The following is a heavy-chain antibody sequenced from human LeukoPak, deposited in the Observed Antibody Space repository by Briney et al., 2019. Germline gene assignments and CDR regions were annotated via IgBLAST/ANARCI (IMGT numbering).Heavy chain of an antibody. CDR3: ARGRYCSADICSGGDAFDI. V-gene: IGHV4-4*07. D-gene: IGHD2-15*01. CDR2: IYTRGST. J-gene: IGHJ3*02. Sequence: SETLFLTCTVSGGAINNYYWSWIRQPAGKGLEWIGRIYTRGSTNYNPSLKSRVTMSVDTSKNQFSLKLSSVTAADTAVYYCARGRYCSADICSGGDAFDIWGQGTMVSVSS. CDR1: GGAINNYY.